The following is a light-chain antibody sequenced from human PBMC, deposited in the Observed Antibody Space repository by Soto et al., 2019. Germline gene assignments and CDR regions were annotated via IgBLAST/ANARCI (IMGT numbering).Light chain of an antibody. CDR1: QSVNNY. V-gene: IGKV3-11*01. CDR3: QQRSIWPPIT. CDR2: DAS. Sequence: EIVLTQFPATLSLSPGERATPSCRASQSVNNYLAWYQQKPGQAPRLLVYDASNTATGVPARFSGSGSGTDFTLTISSLEPEDFAVYYCQQRSIWPPITFGQGTRLEIK. J-gene: IGKJ5*01.